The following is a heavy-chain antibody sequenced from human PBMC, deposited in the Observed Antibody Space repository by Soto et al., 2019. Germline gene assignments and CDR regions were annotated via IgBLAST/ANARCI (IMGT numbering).Heavy chain of an antibody. V-gene: IGHV1-3*01. CDR3: ASRPYNSSGYYSLVY. J-gene: IGHJ4*02. CDR1: GYTYTSYA. CDR2: INAGNGNT. D-gene: IGHD3-22*01. Sequence: ASVKVSRKASGYTYTSYAVHWVLPAPGQRLEWMGWINAGNGNTKYSQKFQGRVTITRDTSASTAYMELSSLRSEDTAVYYCASRPYNSSGYYSLVYWGQGTLVTVFS.